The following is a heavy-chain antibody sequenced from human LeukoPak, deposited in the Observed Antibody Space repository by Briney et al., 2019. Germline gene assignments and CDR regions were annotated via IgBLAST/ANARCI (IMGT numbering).Heavy chain of an antibody. Sequence: NPSETLSLTCAVYGGSFSGYYWSWIRQPPGKGLEWIGEINHSGSTNYNPSLKNRVTISVDTSKNQFSLKLSSVTAADTAVYYCARGFCFSSSCYPNWFDPWGQGTLVTVSS. CDR1: GGSFSGYY. CDR2: INHSGST. V-gene: IGHV4-34*01. J-gene: IGHJ5*02. CDR3: ARGFCFSSSCYPNWFDP. D-gene: IGHD6-13*01.